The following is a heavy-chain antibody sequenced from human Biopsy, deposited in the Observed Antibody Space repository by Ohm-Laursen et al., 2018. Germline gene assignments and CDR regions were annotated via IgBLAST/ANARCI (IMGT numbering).Heavy chain of an antibody. D-gene: IGHD3-10*01. CDR3: AKDLVVRGVGDHGMDV. Sequence: SLRLSCAAPGFTFSNYGMHWVRQAPGKGLEWLAVIWYDGSNKYYGDSVQGRFTISRDNSKNTVYLQMNSLRTEDTAVYYFAKDLVVRGVGDHGMDVWGQGTTVTVSS. CDR1: GFTFSNYG. CDR2: IWYDGSNK. J-gene: IGHJ6*02. V-gene: IGHV3-33*06.